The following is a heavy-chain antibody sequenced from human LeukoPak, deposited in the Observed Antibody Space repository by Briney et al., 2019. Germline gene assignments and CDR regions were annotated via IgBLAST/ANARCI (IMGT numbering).Heavy chain of an antibody. CDR3: AKDGGYSYGYVGWYFDL. CDR1: GFTVSSNY. V-gene: IGHV3-53*01. CDR2: IYSGGST. D-gene: IGHD5-18*01. J-gene: IGHJ2*01. Sequence: PGGSLRLSCAASGFTVSSNYMSWVRQAPGKGLEWVSVIYSGGSTYYADSVKGRFTISRDNSKSTLYLQMNSLRAEDTAVYYCAKDGGYSYGYVGWYFDLWGRGTLVTVSS.